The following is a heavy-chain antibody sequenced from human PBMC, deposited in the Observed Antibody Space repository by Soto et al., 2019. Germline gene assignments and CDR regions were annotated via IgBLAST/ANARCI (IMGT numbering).Heavy chain of an antibody. D-gene: IGHD1-26*01. V-gene: IGHV1-46*01. CDR3: VREGVGAFYFDS. Sequence: VKVSCKASGYIFTIYHMHRVRQAPGQGLEWMGIIFADGGSEAYAHQFQGRVTMTRDTSTSTGYMELSSLTSEDTAVYYCVREGVGAFYFDSWGQGTLVTVSS. CDR2: IFADGGSE. J-gene: IGHJ4*02. CDR1: GYIFTIYH.